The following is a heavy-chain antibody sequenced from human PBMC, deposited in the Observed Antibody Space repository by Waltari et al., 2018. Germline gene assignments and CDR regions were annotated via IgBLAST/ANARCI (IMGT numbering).Heavy chain of an antibody. CDR3: AKETLRWFDY. Sequence: EVQLLESGGGLVQPGGSLRLSCAVSGITFRAYAMSWVRQAPGKGLEWVSGINDGGGSTYYADSVKGRFTISRDNSRKMLFLQMSGLRAEDTAIYYCAKETLRWFDYWGQGTLVAVSS. CDR2: INDGGGST. CDR1: GITFRAYA. D-gene: IGHD5-12*01. V-gene: IGHV3-23*01. J-gene: IGHJ4*02.